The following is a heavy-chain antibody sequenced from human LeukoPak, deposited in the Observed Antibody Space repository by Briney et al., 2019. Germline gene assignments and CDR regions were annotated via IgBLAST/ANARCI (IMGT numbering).Heavy chain of an antibody. CDR3: ARDYGDYVSSDY. J-gene: IGHJ4*02. CDR1: GFTFSSYW. V-gene: IGHV3-74*01. Sequence: GSLRLSFAASGFTFSSYWMHWVRQAPGKGLVWVSRIYSDGSSTSYADSVKGRFTISRDNAKNTLFLQMNSLRAEDTAVYYCARDYGDYVSSDYWGQGALVTVSS. CDR2: IYSDGSST. D-gene: IGHD4-17*01.